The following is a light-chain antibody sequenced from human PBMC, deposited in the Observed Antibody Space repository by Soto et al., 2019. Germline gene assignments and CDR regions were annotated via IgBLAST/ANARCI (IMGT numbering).Light chain of an antibody. CDR1: QSVRSNY. J-gene: IGKJ1*01. Sequence: EIVLTQSPGTLSLSPGERATLSCRASQSVRSNYLAWYQQKPGQAPRLLIYGASSRATGIPDRFSGSGSGTDLTITISRLEPEDFAVYYCQQYGSSRTFGQGTKVEIK. CDR2: GAS. V-gene: IGKV3-20*01. CDR3: QQYGSSRT.